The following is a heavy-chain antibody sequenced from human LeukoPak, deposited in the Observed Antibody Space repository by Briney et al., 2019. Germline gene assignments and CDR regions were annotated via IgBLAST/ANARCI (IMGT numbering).Heavy chain of an antibody. J-gene: IGHJ6*02. D-gene: IGHD3-9*01. CDR1: GFTFSSYG. CDR3: AKEGYDILTGPRRYYYYYGMDV. Sequence: PGGSLRLSCAASGFTFSSYGMHWVRQAPGKGLEWVAVISYDGSNKYYADSVKGRFTISRDDSKNTLYLQMNSLRAEDTAVYYCAKEGYDILTGPRRYYYYYGMDVWGQGTTVTVSS. V-gene: IGHV3-30*18. CDR2: ISYDGSNK.